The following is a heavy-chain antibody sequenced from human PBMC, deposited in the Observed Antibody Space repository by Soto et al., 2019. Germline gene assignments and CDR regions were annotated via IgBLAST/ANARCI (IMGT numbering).Heavy chain of an antibody. CDR1: GFTFSSYG. CDR3: ARDGSIAARPGMDV. Sequence: GGSLRLSCAASGFTFSSYGMHWVRQAPGKGLEWVAVIWYDGSNKYYADSVKGRFTISRDNSKNTLYLQMNSLRAEDTAVYYCARDGSIAARPGMDVWGQGTTVTVSS. J-gene: IGHJ6*02. V-gene: IGHV3-33*01. D-gene: IGHD6-6*01. CDR2: IWYDGSNK.